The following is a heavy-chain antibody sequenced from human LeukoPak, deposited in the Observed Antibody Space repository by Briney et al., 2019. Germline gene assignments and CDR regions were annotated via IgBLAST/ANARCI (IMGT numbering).Heavy chain of an antibody. J-gene: IGHJ4*02. CDR1: GFTFASYW. CDR3: ARDATRGGDNDY. CDR2: INEDGSYK. D-gene: IGHD2-21*02. V-gene: IGHV3-7*01. Sequence: GGSLRLSCAVSGFTFASYWMSWVRQAPGKGLEWVANINEDGSYKFHADSVKGRLTISRDNSKNSLYLQMSSLRADDTAVYYCARDATRGGDNDYWGQGTRVIVSS.